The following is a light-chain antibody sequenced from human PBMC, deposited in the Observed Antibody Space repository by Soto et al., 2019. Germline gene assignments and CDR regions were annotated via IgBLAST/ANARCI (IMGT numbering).Light chain of an antibody. J-gene: IGKJ5*01. CDR2: GAS. CDR1: QSVSSN. CDR3: QQYNNWPFS. Sequence: ERVKPRARATMTMTPGERATLSCRASQSVSSNLAWYQQKPGQAPRLLIYGASTRATGIPARFSGSGSETDFTLTISGLRSEDSAVYFFQQYNNWPFSFGQGTRLEIK. V-gene: IGKV3-15*01.